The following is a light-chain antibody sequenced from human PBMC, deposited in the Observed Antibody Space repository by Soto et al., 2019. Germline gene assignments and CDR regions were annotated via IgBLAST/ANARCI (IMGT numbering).Light chain of an antibody. J-gene: IGKJ2*01. CDR3: LQYSTWPPLYT. V-gene: IGKV3-15*01. CDR1: QSVSSY. Sequence: EIVMTQSPATLSVSLGERVTLSCRASQSVSSYLAWYQQKPGQAPRLLISDASTRATDIPDRFSGSGSGTDFTLTISSLHSTDLAVYYCLQYSTWPPLYTFGHGTKLEIK. CDR2: DAS.